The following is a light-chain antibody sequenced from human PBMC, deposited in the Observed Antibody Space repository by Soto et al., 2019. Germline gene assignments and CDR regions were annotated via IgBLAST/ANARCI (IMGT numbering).Light chain of an antibody. V-gene: IGKV1-5*01. CDR2: DAS. J-gene: IGKJ1*01. CDR1: QSISSW. Sequence: DIQITQSPPTLSASVGDRVTITCRASQSISSWLAWYHQNPGKAPKLLIYDASSLESGVPSRFSGGGSGTEFTLTISGLQPDDFATYYCQQYNSYWTFGQGTKVDNK. CDR3: QQYNSYWT.